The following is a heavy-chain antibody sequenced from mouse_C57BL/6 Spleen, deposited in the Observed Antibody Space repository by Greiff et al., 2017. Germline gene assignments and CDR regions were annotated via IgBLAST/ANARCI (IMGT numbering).Heavy chain of an antibody. V-gene: IGHV1-82*01. Sequence: VQLQQSGPELVKPWASVKISCKASGYAFSSSWMNWVKQRPGKGLEWIGRIYPGDGDTNYNGKFKGKATLTADKSSSTAYMQLSSLTSEDSAVYFCAKDYYGSSYDFYYFDYWGQGTTLTVSS. D-gene: IGHD1-1*01. CDR1: GYAFSSSW. J-gene: IGHJ2*01. CDR2: IYPGDGDT. CDR3: AKDYYGSSYDFYYFDY.